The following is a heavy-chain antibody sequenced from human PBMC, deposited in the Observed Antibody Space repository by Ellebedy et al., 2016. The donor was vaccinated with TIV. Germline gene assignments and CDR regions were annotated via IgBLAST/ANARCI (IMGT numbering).Heavy chain of an antibody. J-gene: IGHJ5*02. CDR3: ATQLERRGGASS. CDR2: IYDNGNT. CDR1: GGSISGGRYW. V-gene: IGHV4-31*03. Sequence: MPSETLSLTCTVSGGSISGGRYWWSWIRPHPGKGLEWIGHIYDNGNTRHNPSLKSRVTMSVHTSKKQYSLKLSSVTAADTAVYYCATQLERRGGASSWGQGTLVTVSS. D-gene: IGHD5-24*01.